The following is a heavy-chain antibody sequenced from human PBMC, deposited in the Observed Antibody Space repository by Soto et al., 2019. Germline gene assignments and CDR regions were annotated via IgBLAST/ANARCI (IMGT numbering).Heavy chain of an antibody. J-gene: IGHJ5*02. D-gene: IGHD4-17*01. CDR1: GGTFSSYA. CDR2: IIPIFGTA. Sequence: SVKVSCKASGGTFSSYAISWVRQAPGQGLEWMGGIIPIFGTANYAQKFQGRVTITRDTSASTAYMELSSLRSEDTAVYYCASGPVYGDSWFDPWGQGTLVTVSS. CDR3: ASGPVYGDSWFDP. V-gene: IGHV1-69*05.